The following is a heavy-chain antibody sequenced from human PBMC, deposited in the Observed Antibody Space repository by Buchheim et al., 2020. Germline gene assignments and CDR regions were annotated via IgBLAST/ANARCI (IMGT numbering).Heavy chain of an antibody. J-gene: IGHJ4*02. CDR3: ARPPTPIYDYVWGNAGC. CDR2: IYSGGST. CDR1: GFTVSSNY. D-gene: IGHD3-16*01. Sequence: EVHLEESGGALVKPGGSLRLSCAASGFTVSSNYMSWVRQAPGKGLEWVSVIYSGGSTYYADSVKGRFTISRDNSKNTLYLQMNSLRAEDTAVYYCARPPTPIYDYVWGNAGCWGQGTL. V-gene: IGHV3-66*02.